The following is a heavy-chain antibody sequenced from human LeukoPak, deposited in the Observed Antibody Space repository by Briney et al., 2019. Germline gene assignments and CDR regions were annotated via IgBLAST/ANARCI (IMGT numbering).Heavy chain of an antibody. CDR1: GFTLSTYW. J-gene: IGHJ4*02. V-gene: IGHV3-7*01. CDR3: ARGGLYHYSGTSGDY. CDR2: INQGGSET. Sequence: PGGSLRLSCAASGFTLSTYWMTWVRQAPGKGLEWVANINQGGSETYYVDSVKGRFTISRENAKNSLYLQMNSLRAEDTAVYYCARGGLYHYSGTSGDYWGQGTLVTVSS. D-gene: IGHD1-26*01.